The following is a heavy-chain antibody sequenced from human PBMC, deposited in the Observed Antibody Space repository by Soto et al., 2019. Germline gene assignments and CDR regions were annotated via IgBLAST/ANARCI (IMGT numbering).Heavy chain of an antibody. V-gene: IGHV3-21*01. Sequence: XECLSLYCAASGFTFRSFTMNWVRQAPGKGLEWVSTISSNSAYIYYTDALRGRFTISRDNAKNSLHLQMNSLRAEDTAVYYCTRDASRDSSARGWFAHWGPGTLVTVSS. J-gene: IGHJ5*02. D-gene: IGHD6-13*01. CDR3: TRDASRDSSARGWFAH. CDR1: GFTFRSFT. CDR2: ISSNSAYI.